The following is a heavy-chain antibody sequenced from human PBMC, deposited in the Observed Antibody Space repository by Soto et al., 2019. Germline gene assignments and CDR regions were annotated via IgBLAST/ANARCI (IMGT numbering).Heavy chain of an antibody. J-gene: IGHJ5*02. D-gene: IGHD1-26*01. V-gene: IGHV4-59*01. Sequence: QVQLQESGPGRVKASETLSLTCTVSGGSMSNYYWSWIRQPPGKGLEWIGYIYYIGSTNYNPSLTSRVTMSVDTSMNQLSLNLTSVTAADTAVYYCARGYSPALGAPWARVNWVDPWGQGTLVTVSS. CDR2: IYYIGST. CDR1: GGSMSNYY. CDR3: ARGYSPALGAPWARVNWVDP.